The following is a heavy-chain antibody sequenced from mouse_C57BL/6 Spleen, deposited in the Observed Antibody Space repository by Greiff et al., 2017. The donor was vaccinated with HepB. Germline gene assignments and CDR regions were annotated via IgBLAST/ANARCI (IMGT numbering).Heavy chain of an antibody. J-gene: IGHJ2*01. CDR2: IYIGNGDT. D-gene: IGHD1-1*01. CDR3: ARGRTTVVATDY. CDR1: GYTFTSYG. Sequence: EVQLQQSGAELVRPGSSVKMSCKTSGYTFTSYGINWVKQRPGQGLEWIGYIYIGNGDTEYNEKFKGKATLTSDTSSSTAYMQLSSLTSEDSAIYFCARGRTTVVATDYWGQGTTLTVSS. V-gene: IGHV1-58*01.